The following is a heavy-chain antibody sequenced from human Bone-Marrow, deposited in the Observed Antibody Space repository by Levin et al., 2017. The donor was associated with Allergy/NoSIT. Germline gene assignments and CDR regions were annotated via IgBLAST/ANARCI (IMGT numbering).Heavy chain of an antibody. CDR3: ARVLYGGPGDY. CDR2: IYYSGST. D-gene: IGHD4-23*01. Sequence: SETLSLTCTVSGDSVSSGSSYWSWIRQPPGKGLEWIGYIYYSGSTNYNPSLKSRVTLSVDTSKNQFSLKLTSVTAADTAVYYCARVLYGGPGDYWGQGTLVTVSS. CDR1: GDSVSSGSSY. J-gene: IGHJ4*02. V-gene: IGHV4-61*01.